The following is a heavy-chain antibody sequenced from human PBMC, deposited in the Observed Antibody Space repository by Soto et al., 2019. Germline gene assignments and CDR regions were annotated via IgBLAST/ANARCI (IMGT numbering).Heavy chain of an antibody. V-gene: IGHV3-48*01. D-gene: IGHD4-4*01. CDR2: ISSSGSSM. CDR3: ARGNSNYRPLID. Sequence: EVQLVESGGGLVQPGGSLRLSCAASGFSFSNYNMNWARQAPGKGLEWVSYISSSGSSMYYADSVKGRFTISRDNAKNSLYLQMNSLRAEVTAVYYCARGNSNYRPLIDWCQGTLVTVSS. CDR1: GFSFSNYN. J-gene: IGHJ4*02.